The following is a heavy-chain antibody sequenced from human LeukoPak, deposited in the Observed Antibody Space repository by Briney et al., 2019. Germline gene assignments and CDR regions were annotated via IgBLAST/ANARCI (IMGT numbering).Heavy chain of an antibody. CDR3: ARGHRITIFVDGMDV. J-gene: IGHJ6*02. D-gene: IGHD3-3*01. CDR1: GYTFTSYY. V-gene: IGHV1-69*13. CDR2: IIPIFGTA. Sequence: SVKVSCKASGYTFTSYYMHWVRQAPGQGLEWMGGIIPIFGTANYAQKFQGRVTITADESTSTAYMELSSLRSEDTAVYYCARGHRITIFVDGMDVWGQGTTVTVSS.